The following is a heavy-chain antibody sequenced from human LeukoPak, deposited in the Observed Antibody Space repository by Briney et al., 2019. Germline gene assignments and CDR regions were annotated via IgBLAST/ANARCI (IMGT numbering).Heavy chain of an antibody. J-gene: IGHJ3*02. D-gene: IGHD3-22*01. V-gene: IGHV4-59*01. Sequence: PSETLSLTCTVSGGSISSYYWNWIRQPPGKELEWIGYIYYSGSTNYNPSLKSRVTISVDTSKNQFSLRLSSVTAADTALYYCARAPGTPIYYYDSSGYYHDAFDIWGQGTMVTVSS. CDR3: ARAPGTPIYYYDSSGYYHDAFDI. CDR1: GGSISSYY. CDR2: IYYSGST.